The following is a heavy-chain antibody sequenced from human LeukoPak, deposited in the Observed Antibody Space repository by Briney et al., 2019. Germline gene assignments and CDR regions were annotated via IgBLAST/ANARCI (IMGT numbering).Heavy chain of an antibody. Sequence: GGSLRLSCAASGFTFDDYAMHWVRQAPGKGLEWVSGISWNSGSIGYADSVKGRFTISRDNAKNSLYLQMNSLRAADTAVYYCARGQAGHYDYVWGSYRLRWFDPWGQGTLVTVSS. J-gene: IGHJ5*02. D-gene: IGHD3-16*02. V-gene: IGHV3-9*01. CDR3: ARGQAGHYDYVWGSYRLRWFDP. CDR2: ISWNSGSI. CDR1: GFTFDDYA.